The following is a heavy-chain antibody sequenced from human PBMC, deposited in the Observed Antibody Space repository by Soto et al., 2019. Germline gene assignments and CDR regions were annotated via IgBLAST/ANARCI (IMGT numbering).Heavy chain of an antibody. CDR3: VRSGYFDSGGYPYYYYGMDV. CDR1: GFTFSSYE. V-gene: IGHV3-48*03. CDR2: ITSSGSPI. Sequence: LRLSCAASGFTFSSYEMNWVRQAPGEGMEWLSYITSSGSPIYYADSVKGRFTISRDNAKNSLYLQMNGLRAEDTAVYYCVRSGYFDSGGYPYYYYGMDVWGQGTTVTVSS. D-gene: IGHD3-22*01. J-gene: IGHJ6*02.